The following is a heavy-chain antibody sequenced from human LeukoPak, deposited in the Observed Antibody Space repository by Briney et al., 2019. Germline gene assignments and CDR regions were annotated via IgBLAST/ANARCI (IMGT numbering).Heavy chain of an antibody. Sequence: PGGSLRLSCAASGFTFSSYSTNWVRQAPGKGLEWVSSISSSSSYIYYADSVKGRFTISRDNAKNSLYLQVNSLRAEDTAVYYCARGTYYYDSSGYYRDDYWGQGTLVTVSS. CDR1: GFTFSSYS. CDR2: ISSSSSYI. V-gene: IGHV3-21*01. J-gene: IGHJ4*02. D-gene: IGHD3-22*01. CDR3: ARGTYYYDSSGYYRDDY.